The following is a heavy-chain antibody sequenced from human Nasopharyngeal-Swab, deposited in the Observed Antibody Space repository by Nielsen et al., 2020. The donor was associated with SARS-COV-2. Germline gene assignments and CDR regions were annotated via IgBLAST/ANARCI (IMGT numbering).Heavy chain of an antibody. CDR1: GFTFSSYA. CDR3: AKVGNDYGDYWFDP. CDR2: ISYDGSNK. J-gene: IGHJ5*02. D-gene: IGHD4-17*01. V-gene: IGHV3-30-3*01. Sequence: GGSLRLSCAASGFTFSSYAMHWVRQAPGKGLEWVAVISYDGSNKYYADSVKGRFTISRDNSKNTLYLQMNSLRAEDTAVYYCAKVGNDYGDYWFDPWGQGTLVTVSS.